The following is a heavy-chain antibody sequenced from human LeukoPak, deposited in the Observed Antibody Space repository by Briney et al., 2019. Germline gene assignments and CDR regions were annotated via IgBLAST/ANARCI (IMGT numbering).Heavy chain of an antibody. V-gene: IGHV4-34*01. D-gene: IGHD5-12*01. Sequence: RSSETLSLTCAVYGGSFTGNYWRWIRQPPGKGLEWIGEINHSGSTKYNPSLKSRVTMSVDASTNQFFLRLTSVTAADTAVYYCACNAVRYSAYDREGDPSDIWGQGTMVTVSS. CDR1: GGSFTGNY. J-gene: IGHJ3*02. CDR3: ACNAVRYSAYDREGDPSDI. CDR2: INHSGST.